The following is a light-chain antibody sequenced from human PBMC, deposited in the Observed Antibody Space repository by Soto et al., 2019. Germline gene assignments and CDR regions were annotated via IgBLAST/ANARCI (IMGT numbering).Light chain of an antibody. J-gene: IGLJ1*01. CDR1: SSDVGHNNR. Sequence: QSALTQPPSVSGSPGQSVTISCTGTSSDVGHNNRVSWYQQPPGTAPKLMIYEVTNRPSGVPDRFSGSKSGNTASLIISGLQAEDEADYYCSSYTTSSTYVFGPGTKLTVL. V-gene: IGLV2-18*02. CDR3: SSYTTSSTYV. CDR2: EVT.